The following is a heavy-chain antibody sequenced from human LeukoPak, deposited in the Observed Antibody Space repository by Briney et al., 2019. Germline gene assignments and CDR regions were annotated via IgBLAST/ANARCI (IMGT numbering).Heavy chain of an antibody. CDR2: ISHTGST. D-gene: IGHD6-19*01. CDR3: ARGVSSGWYRTLFGY. V-gene: IGHV4-39*07. CDR1: GGSISGSSSY. Sequence: PSETLSLTCTVSGGSISGSSSYWAWIRQSPGKELEWIGSISHTGSTNYNPSLKSRVTISVDTSKNQFSLKLNSVTAADTAVYYCARGVSSGWYRTLFGYWGQGTLVTVSS. J-gene: IGHJ4*02.